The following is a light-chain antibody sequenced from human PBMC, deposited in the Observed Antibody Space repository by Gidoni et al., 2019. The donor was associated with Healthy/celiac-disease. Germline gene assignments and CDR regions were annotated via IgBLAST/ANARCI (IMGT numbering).Light chain of an antibody. CDR3: QAWDSSTVV. J-gene: IGLJ2*01. CDR1: KVGDKY. Sequence: YELTQPPSVDGPPGQTASITCSGDKVGDKYACWYQQKPGQSPVLVIYQDSKRPSGIPERFSGSNSGNTATLTISGTQAMDEADYYCQAWDSSTVVFGGGTKLTVL. CDR2: QDS. V-gene: IGLV3-1*01.